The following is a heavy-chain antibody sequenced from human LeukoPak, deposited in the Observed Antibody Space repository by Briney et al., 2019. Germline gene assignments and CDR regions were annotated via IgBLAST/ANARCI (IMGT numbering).Heavy chain of an antibody. J-gene: IGHJ4*02. CDR1: GGTFSSYA. D-gene: IGHD6-6*01. V-gene: IGHV1-3*01. CDR2: INAGNGNT. CDR3: ASSSSSSQFDY. Sequence: ASVKVSCKASGGTFSSYAISWVRQAPGQRLEWMGWINAGNGNTKYSQKFQGRVTITRDTSASTAYMELSSLRSEDTAVYYCASSSSSSQFDYWGQGTLVTVSS.